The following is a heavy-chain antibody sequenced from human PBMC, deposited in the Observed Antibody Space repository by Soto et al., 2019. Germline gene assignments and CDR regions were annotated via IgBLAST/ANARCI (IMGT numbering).Heavy chain of an antibody. V-gene: IGHV1-69*02. Sequence: QVQLVQSGAEVKKPGSSVKVSCKASGGTFSSYTISWVRQAPGQGLEWMGRIIPILGIANYAQKFQGRVTITADKATSTAYMELSSLRSEDTAVYYCASTAVVTPGRDYWGQGTLVTVSS. J-gene: IGHJ4*02. CDR3: ASTAVVTPGRDY. D-gene: IGHD2-21*02. CDR1: GGTFSSYT. CDR2: IIPILGIA.